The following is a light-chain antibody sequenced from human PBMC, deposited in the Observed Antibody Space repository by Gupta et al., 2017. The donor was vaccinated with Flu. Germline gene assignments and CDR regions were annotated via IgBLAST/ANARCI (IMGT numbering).Light chain of an antibody. CDR3: CSYAGSSTRV. Sequence: QPALTQPASVSGSPGQSIPIPCTGTSSDVGNYNLVSWEQQHPGKAPNLIIYEVNKRPSGVSDRFSGSKSGNTASLTISGLQAEDEADYHCCSYAGSSTRVFGGGTKVTVL. CDR2: EVN. CDR1: SSDVGNYNL. V-gene: IGLV2-23*02. J-gene: IGLJ3*02.